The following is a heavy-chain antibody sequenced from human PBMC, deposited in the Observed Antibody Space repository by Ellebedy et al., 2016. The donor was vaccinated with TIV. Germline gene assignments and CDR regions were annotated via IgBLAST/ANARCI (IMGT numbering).Heavy chain of an antibody. CDR3: ARYYYDRTGYYYGYYFDY. V-gene: IGHV4-59*01. CDR1: GGSISSYY. Sequence: SETLSLTXTVSGGSISSYYWSWIRQPPGKGLEWIGYIYYSGSTNYNPSLESRVTISLDTPKKQFSLRLTSVTAADTAVYYCARYYYDRTGYYYGYYFDYWGQGTLVTVSS. J-gene: IGHJ4*02. CDR2: IYYSGST. D-gene: IGHD3-22*01.